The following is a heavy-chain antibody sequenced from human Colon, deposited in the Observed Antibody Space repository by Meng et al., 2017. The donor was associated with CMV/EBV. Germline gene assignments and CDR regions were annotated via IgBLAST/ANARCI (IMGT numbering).Heavy chain of an antibody. CDR3: VGQRGDSPFAY. J-gene: IGHJ4*02. V-gene: IGHV3-11*04. Sequence: GGSLRLSCTASGLTFSDSFMSWVRQAPGEGLEWISYTSGSGSTTDYADSVKGRFTISRDNAKDLLYLQMNTLRVEDTAMYYCVGQRGDSPFAYWGQGALVTVSS. D-gene: IGHD5-18*01. CDR1: GLTFSDSF. CDR2: TSGSGSTT.